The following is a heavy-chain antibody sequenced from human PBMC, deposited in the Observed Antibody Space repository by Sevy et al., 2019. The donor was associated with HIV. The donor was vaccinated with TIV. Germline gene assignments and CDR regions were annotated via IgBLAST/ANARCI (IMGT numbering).Heavy chain of an antibody. V-gene: IGHV4-4*02. CDR3: ARGGETPRGFDP. Sequence: SQTLSLTCAVSGGSIRSVNWWHWVRQPPGKGLEWIGEIYHSGSGNYNPTLKSRVTISVDNSKNQFSLKLTSVTAADTAVYYCARGGETPRGFDPWGQGSLVTVSS. D-gene: IGHD3-16*01. CDR1: GGSIRSVNW. CDR2: IYHSGSG. J-gene: IGHJ5*02.